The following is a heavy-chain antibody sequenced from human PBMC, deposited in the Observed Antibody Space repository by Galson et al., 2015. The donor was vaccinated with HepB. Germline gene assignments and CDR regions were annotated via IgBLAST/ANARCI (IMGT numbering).Heavy chain of an antibody. CDR1: GFTFTNYG. D-gene: IGHD4-17*01. J-gene: IGHJ4*02. CDR2: IYYDGSKE. V-gene: IGHV3-33*01. CDR3: ARYYGDYRAFDY. Sequence: SLRLSCAASGFTFTNYGMHWVRQAPGKGLEWVAAIYYDGSKEFYADSVKGRFTISRDNSKNTLYLQMNSLRAEDTAVYYCARYYGDYRAFDYWGQGTLVTVSS.